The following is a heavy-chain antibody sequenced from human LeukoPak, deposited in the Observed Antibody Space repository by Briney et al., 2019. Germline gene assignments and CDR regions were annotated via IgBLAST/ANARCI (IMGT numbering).Heavy chain of an antibody. CDR2: ISSSGSTI. J-gene: IGHJ4*02. D-gene: IGHD6-19*01. CDR3: ARDLGIAVAGIFDY. V-gene: IGHV3-48*03. CDR1: GFTFSSYE. Sequence: PAGSLRLSCAASGFTFSSYEMNWVRQAPGKGLEWVSYISSSGSTIYYADSVKGRFTISRDNAKNSLYLQMNSLRAEDTAVYYCARDLGIAVAGIFDYWGQGTLVTVSS.